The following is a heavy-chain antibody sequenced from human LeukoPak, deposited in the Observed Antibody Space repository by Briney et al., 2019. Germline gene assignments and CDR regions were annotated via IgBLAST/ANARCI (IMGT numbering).Heavy chain of an antibody. V-gene: IGHV4-4*07. CDR2: IHISGGT. CDR3: ARGSGYEIDY. Sequence: SETLSLTCTVSGGSIRNYYWNWIRQSAGKGLELIGRIHISGGTNSNPSLKSRVTMSVDTSKNQFSLKLSSVTAADTAVYYCARGSGYEIDYWGQGTLVTVSS. J-gene: IGHJ4*02. D-gene: IGHD5-12*01. CDR1: GGSIRNYY.